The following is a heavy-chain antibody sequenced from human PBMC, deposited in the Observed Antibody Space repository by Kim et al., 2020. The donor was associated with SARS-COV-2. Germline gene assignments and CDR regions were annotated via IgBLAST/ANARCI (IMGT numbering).Heavy chain of an antibody. CDR2: IHESGSA. Sequence: ETLSLTCAVYSGSFSGHYWSWIRQPPGKGLEWIGKIHESGSANYNPSLMSRVSISIDGSKNQFSLRLSSVTAADTGFYYCARGRAGVVPAPILGLGPHYDYFIMDVWGHGTTVTVSS. D-gene: IGHD2-2*02. J-gene: IGHJ6*02. V-gene: IGHV4-34*01. CDR3: ARGRAGVVPAPILGLGPHYDYFIMDV. CDR1: SGSFSGHY.